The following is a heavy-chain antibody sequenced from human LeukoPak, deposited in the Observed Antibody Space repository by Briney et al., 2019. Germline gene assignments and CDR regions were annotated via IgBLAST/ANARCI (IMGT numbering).Heavy chain of an antibody. D-gene: IGHD3-10*01. CDR1: GFTFSSYA. J-gene: IGHJ4*02. CDR2: ISYDGSNK. Sequence: PGGSLRLSCAASGFTFSSYAMHWVRQAPGKGLEWVAVISYDGSNKYYADSVKGRFTISRDNSKNTLYLQMNSLRAEDTAVYYCAKDPYLYYYGSGSPDYWGQGTLVTVSS. CDR3: AKDPYLYYYGSGSPDY. V-gene: IGHV3-30*04.